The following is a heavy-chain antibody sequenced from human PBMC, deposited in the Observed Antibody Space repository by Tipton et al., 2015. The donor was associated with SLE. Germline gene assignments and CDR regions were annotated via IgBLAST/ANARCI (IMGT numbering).Heavy chain of an antibody. CDR1: GGSFSGYY. CDR3: ARGGYFDFWSGYLYYFDY. CDR2: IRHSGST. J-gene: IGHJ4*02. D-gene: IGHD3-3*01. V-gene: IGHV4-34*01. Sequence: LRLSCAVYGGSFSGYYWSWIRQPPGKGLEWIGEIRHSGSTNYNPSPKSRVTVSVDTSKNQFSLKLSSVTAADTAVYYCARGGYFDFWSGYLYYFDYWGQGTLVTVSS.